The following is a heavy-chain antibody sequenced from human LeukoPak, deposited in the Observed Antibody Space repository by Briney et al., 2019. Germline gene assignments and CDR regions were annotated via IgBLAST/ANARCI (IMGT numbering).Heavy chain of an antibody. CDR3: SREGSTAGDY. Sequence: GGSLRLSCAASGFTFSTYSMNWVRQAPGKGLEWGSYISSGSNTIYYADSVKGRFTISRDNAKNSLYLQMDSLRVEDTAVYVCSREGSTAGDYWGQGTLVTVSS. J-gene: IGHJ4*02. CDR2: ISSGSNTI. D-gene: IGHD2-15*01. CDR1: GFTFSTYS. V-gene: IGHV3-48*01.